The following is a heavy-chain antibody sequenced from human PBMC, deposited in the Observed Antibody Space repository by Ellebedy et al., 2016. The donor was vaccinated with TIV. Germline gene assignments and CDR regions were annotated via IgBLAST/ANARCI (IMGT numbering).Heavy chain of an antibody. CDR3: ARDPSWCYSCLDV. CDR1: GDSVSDTATA. Sequence: SQTLSLTCVISGDSVSDTATAWNWIRLSTSRGLEWLGRTYYRSTWVSDYAVSLKDRIDINPDTSKNQFSLHLTSVTHEDTAVYYCARDPSWCYSCLDVWGQGTTVIVS. J-gene: IGHJ6*02. D-gene: IGHD2-8*01. V-gene: IGHV6-1*01. CDR2: TYYRSTWVS.